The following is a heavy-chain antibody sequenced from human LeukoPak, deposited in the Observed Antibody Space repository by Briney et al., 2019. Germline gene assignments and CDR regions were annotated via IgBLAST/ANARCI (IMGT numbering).Heavy chain of an antibody. D-gene: IGHD3-9*01. CDR2: ISSSGSTI. V-gene: IGHV3-48*03. CDR1: GFTFSSYE. J-gene: IGHJ4*02. CDR3: ANGPQYNTLTRYYKVRSHLDY. Sequence: PGGSLRLSCAASGFTFSSYEMNWVRQAPGKGLEWVSYISSSGSTIYDADSVKGRFTISRDNAKNSLYLQMNSLRAEDTAVYYCANGPQYNTLTRYYKVRSHLDYWGQGTLVTVSS.